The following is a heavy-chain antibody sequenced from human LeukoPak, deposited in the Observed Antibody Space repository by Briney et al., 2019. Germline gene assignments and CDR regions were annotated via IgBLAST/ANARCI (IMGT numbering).Heavy chain of an antibody. CDR3: ARLGARQMLEY. CDR1: EFTFSSYW. CDR2: IKQDGGQI. J-gene: IGHJ4*02. Sequence: GGSLRLSCAASEFTFSSYWMSWVRQAPGKGLEWVANIKQDGGQIYYLDSVKGRFAVSRDNAKNSLYLQMNSLRAEDTAVYYCARLGARQMLEYWGQGTLVTVSS. V-gene: IGHV3-7*01. D-gene: IGHD4-17*01.